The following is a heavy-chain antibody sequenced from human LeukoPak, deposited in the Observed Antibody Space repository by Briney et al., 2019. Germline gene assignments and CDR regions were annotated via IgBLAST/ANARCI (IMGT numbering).Heavy chain of an antibody. CDR2: IKQDGSEK. V-gene: IGHV3-7*01. CDR3: ARAPMYYYDSSGPPYYFDY. CDR1: GFTFSSYW. D-gene: IGHD3-22*01. Sequence: GGSLRLSCAASGFTFSSYWMSWVRQAPGKGLEWVANIKQDGSEKYYVDSVKGRFTISRDNAKNSLYLQMNSLRAEDTAVYYCARAPMYYYDSSGPPYYFDYWGQGTLVTVSS. J-gene: IGHJ4*02.